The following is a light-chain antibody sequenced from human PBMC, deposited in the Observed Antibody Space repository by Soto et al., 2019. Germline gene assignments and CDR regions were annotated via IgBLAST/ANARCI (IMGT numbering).Light chain of an antibody. V-gene: IGKV4-1*01. CDR1: QSVLYSSNNKNY. CDR2: WAS. J-gene: IGKJ1*01. Sequence: DIVMTQSPDSLAVSLGERATINCKSSQSVLYSSNNKNYLAWYQQKPGQPPKLLIYWASTRESGVPDRFSGSGSGTDFTLNISSLQAEDVGVYYCLQYYSTHRTFGHWTKVEIK. CDR3: LQYYSTHRT.